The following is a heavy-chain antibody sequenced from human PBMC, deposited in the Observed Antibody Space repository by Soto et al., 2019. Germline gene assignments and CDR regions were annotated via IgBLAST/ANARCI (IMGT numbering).Heavy chain of an antibody. D-gene: IGHD3-22*01. CDR3: ARQGSGYYLGLTYYFDY. V-gene: IGHV1-69*01. J-gene: IGHJ4*02. CDR2: IIPIFGTA. Sequence: QVQLVQSGAEVKKPGSSVKVSCKASGGTFSSYAISWVRQAPGQGLEWMGGIIPIFGTANYAQKFQGRVTITADEYTSTAYMELSSLRSEDTAVYYCARQGSGYYLGLTYYFDYWGQGTLVTVSS. CDR1: GGTFSSYA.